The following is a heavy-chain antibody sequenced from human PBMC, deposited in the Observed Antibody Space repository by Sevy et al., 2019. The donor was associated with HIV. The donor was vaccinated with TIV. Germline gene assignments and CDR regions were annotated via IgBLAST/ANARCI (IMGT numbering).Heavy chain of an antibody. J-gene: IGHJ6*02. CDR2: ISWNSGSI. CDR1: GFTFDDYA. V-gene: IGHV3-9*01. Sequence: GGSLRLSCAASGFTFDDYAMHWVRQAPGKGLEWVSGISWNSGSIGYTDSVKGRFTISRDNAKNSLYLQMNSLRAEDTALYYCAKVISYSSSWSARGMDVWGQGTTVTVSS. CDR3: AKVISYSSSWSARGMDV. D-gene: IGHD6-13*01.